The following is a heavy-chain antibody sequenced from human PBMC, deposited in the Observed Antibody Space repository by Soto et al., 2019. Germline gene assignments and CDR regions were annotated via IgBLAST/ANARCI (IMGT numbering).Heavy chain of an antibody. CDR2: ISGSGGST. CDR3: ARDHRGVTPNYYYYYGMDV. CDR1: GFTFSSYA. Sequence: PGGSLRLSCAASGFTFSSYAMSWVRQAPGKGLEWVSAISGSGGSTYYADSVKGRFTISRDNSKNTLYLQMNSLRAEDTAVYYCARDHRGVTPNYYYYYGMDVWGQGTTVTVSS. J-gene: IGHJ6*02. V-gene: IGHV3-23*01. D-gene: IGHD3-10*01.